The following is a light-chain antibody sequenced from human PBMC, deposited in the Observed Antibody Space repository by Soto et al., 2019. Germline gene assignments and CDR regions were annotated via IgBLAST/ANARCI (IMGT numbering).Light chain of an antibody. CDR3: QQANSFPLT. J-gene: IGKJ4*01. Sequence: DIQMTQSPSSLSASVGDRVTITCRASQSISTYLNWYQHKPGKAPTLLIYAASTLQSGVPSRFSGSGSGTDFTLTISSLQPEDFATYYCQQANSFPLTFGGGTKV. V-gene: IGKV1-39*01. CDR2: AAS. CDR1: QSISTY.